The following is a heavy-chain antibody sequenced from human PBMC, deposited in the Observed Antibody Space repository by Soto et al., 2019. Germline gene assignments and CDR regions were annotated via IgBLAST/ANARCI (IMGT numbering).Heavy chain of an antibody. V-gene: IGHV4-31*03. D-gene: IGHD6-6*01. J-gene: IGHJ5*02. Sequence: SETLSLTCTVSGGSISSGGYYWSWIRQHPGKGLEWIGYIYYSGSTYYNPSLKSRVTISVDTSKNQFSLKLSSVTAADTAVYYCARGLLYSGSPSAWFDPWGQGTLVTVSS. CDR3: ARGLLYSGSPSAWFDP. CDR1: GGSISSGGYY. CDR2: IYYSGST.